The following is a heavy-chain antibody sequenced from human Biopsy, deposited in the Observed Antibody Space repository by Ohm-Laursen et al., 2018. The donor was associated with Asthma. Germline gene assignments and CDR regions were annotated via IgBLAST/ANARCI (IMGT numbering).Heavy chain of an antibody. CDR3: VRATSTWSQSGPHYFDH. CDR2: VHSTGST. D-gene: IGHD6-13*01. V-gene: IGHV4-59*01. Sequence: PPGTLSLTCTVSPGSINDYYWNWIRQFPGKGLEWIGYVHSTGSTRFNPSLKSRLTISVGTSVDQVSLKLTSVTAADTAVYYCVRATSTWSQSGPHYFDHWGQGTTVTVSP. CDR1: PGSINDYY. J-gene: IGHJ4*03.